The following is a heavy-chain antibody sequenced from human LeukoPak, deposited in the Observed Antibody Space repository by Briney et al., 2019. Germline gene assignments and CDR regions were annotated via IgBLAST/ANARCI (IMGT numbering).Heavy chain of an antibody. CDR1: GGAISYYY. J-gene: IGHJ4*02. CDR2: IYYTGNT. CDR3: SARIGIAAAGEPDY. Sequence: PSETLSLTCTVSGGAISYYYWNWIRQPPGKGLEWIGYIYYTGNTNYNPSLKSRVTISVDTSKNQFSLKLSSVTAADTAVYYCSARIGIAAAGEPDYWGQGTLVTVSS. V-gene: IGHV4-59*08. D-gene: IGHD6-13*01.